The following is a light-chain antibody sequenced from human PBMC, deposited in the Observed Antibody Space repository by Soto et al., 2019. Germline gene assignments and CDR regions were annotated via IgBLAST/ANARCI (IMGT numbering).Light chain of an antibody. CDR3: QKYNSAPLT. CDR1: QGIAPY. J-gene: IGKJ4*01. CDR2: AAS. V-gene: IGKV1-27*01. Sequence: QMTQSPSSLSASVVDRVTITCRASQGIAPYLAWFQQKPGKVPKLLIYAASTLQSGVPSRFSGSGSGADFTLTISSLQPEDVGTYYCQKYNSAPLTFGGGTKVEIK.